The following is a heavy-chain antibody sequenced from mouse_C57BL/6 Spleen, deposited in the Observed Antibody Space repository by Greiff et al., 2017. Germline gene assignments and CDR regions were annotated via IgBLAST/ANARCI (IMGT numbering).Heavy chain of an antibody. CDR2: ISSGCSTI. V-gene: IGHV5-17*01. CDR3: ARAYYGSSYAAY. CDR1: GFTFRDSG. D-gene: IGHD1-1*01. Sequence: EVKLVESGGGLVKPGGSLTLSCAASGFTFRDSGMHWVRQAPEKVLAWVSYISSGCSTIYYADTVKGGLTMSRDNAKNTLFLQMTSLRSEDTAMYYCARAYYGSSYAAYWGQGTLVTVSA. J-gene: IGHJ3*01.